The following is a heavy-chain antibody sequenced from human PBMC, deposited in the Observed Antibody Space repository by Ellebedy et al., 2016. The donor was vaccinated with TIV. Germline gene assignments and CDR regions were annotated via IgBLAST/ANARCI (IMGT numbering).Heavy chain of an antibody. CDR3: SRGWSTPDS. D-gene: IGHD2-15*01. Sequence: GESLKISCVASGFTFSNYNMNWVRQSPGKGLEWVSSIRSTGSDKYYAESVKGQFTISRDNAQDTLFLQMNSLRAEDTAVYFCSRGWSTPDSWGQGTLVIVSS. CDR1: GFTFSNYN. V-gene: IGHV3-21*06. J-gene: IGHJ4*02. CDR2: IRSTGSDK.